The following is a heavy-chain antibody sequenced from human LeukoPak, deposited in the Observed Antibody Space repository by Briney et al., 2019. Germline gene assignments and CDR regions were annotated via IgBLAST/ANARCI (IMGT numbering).Heavy chain of an antibody. CDR1: GGSISSSSYY. Sequence: SETLSLICTVSGGSISSSSYYWGWIRQPPGKGLEWIGSIYYSGSTYYNPSLKSRVTISVDTSKNQFSLKLSSVTAEDTAVYYCARDSSGYYYLSYYFDYWGQGTLVTVSS. CDR2: IYYSGST. J-gene: IGHJ4*02. V-gene: IGHV4-39*07. D-gene: IGHD3-22*01. CDR3: ARDSSGYYYLSYYFDY.